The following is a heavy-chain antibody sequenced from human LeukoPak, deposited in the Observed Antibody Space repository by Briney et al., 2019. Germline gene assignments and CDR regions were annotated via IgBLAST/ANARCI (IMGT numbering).Heavy chain of an antibody. J-gene: IGHJ4*02. Sequence: GSLRLSCAASGFTFSSYWMSWVRQAPGKGLEWLANIKQGGSEKYYVDSVKGRFTISRDNAKNSLYLQMNSLRAEDTAVYYCARDPGYSGYDGGFDYWGQGTLVTVSS. CDR3: ARDPGYSGYDGGFDY. V-gene: IGHV3-7*01. CDR1: GFTFSSYW. D-gene: IGHD5-12*01. CDR2: IKQGGSEK.